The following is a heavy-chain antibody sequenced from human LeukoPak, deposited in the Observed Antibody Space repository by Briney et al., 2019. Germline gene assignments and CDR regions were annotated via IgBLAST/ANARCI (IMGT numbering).Heavy chain of an antibody. D-gene: IGHD3-22*01. Sequence: GGSLRLSCAASGFTFSSYAMHWVRQAPGKGLEWVAVISYDGSNKYYADSVKGRFTISRDNSKNTLYLQMNCLRAEDTAVYYCARNYYDSGYYFDYWGQGTLVTVSS. CDR3: ARNYYDSGYYFDY. V-gene: IGHV3-30-3*01. J-gene: IGHJ4*02. CDR2: ISYDGSNK. CDR1: GFTFSSYA.